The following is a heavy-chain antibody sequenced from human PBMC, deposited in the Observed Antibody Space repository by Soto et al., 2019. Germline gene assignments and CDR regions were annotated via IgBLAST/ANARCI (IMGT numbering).Heavy chain of an antibody. CDR2: VNGDGSST. Sequence: GGSLRLSCAASGFTFSAYWMHWVRQASGKGLVWVSRVNGDGSSTTYADSVKGRFTISRDNAKNTLFLQMNSLRDEDTAVYYCARDGFRGAVLDYWGQGTQVTVSS. V-gene: IGHV3-74*01. J-gene: IGHJ4*02. CDR1: GFTFSAYW. CDR3: ARDGFRGAVLDY. D-gene: IGHD3-10*01.